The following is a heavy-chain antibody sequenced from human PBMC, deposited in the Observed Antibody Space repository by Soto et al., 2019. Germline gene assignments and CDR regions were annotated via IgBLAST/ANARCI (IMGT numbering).Heavy chain of an antibody. Sequence: QVTLKESGPVLVKPTETLTLTCTVSRFSLRNARMGVSWIRQPPGKALEWLAHILSSDEKSYNTSLKGRVTLSKDTSKSQVVLTMTYVDPVDTATYFCARMLAVNYYYYYVDVWGEGTTVTVSS. J-gene: IGHJ6*03. V-gene: IGHV2-26*01. CDR1: RFSLRNARMG. CDR3: ARMLAVNYYYYYVDV. D-gene: IGHD3-22*01. CDR2: ILSSDEK.